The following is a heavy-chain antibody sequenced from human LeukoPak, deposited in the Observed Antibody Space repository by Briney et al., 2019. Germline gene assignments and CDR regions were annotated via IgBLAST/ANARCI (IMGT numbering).Heavy chain of an antibody. CDR1: GGSISSYY. CDR2: IYYSGST. V-gene: IGHV4-59*01. J-gene: IGHJ6*02. CDR3: ARSDVPRSYYYYGMDV. Sequence: SETLSLTCTVSGGSISSYYWSWIRQPPGKGLEWIGYIYYSGSTNYNPSLKSRVTISVDTSKNQFSLKLSSVTAADTAVYHCARSDVPRSYYYYGMDVWGQGTTVTVSS. D-gene: IGHD6-6*01.